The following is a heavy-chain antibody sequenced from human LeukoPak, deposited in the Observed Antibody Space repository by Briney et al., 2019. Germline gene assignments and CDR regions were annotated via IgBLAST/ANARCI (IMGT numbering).Heavy chain of an antibody. J-gene: IGHJ3*02. CDR3: AREAPDFYSAFDI. V-gene: IGHV3-7*01. CDR2: IKQDGSEK. D-gene: IGHD2-15*01. Sequence: PGGSLRPSCAASGFTFTTYWMGWVRQAPGKGLEWVTNIKQDGSEKYYVDSVKGRFTISRDNAKNSLYLQMNSLRAEDTAVYFCAREAPDFYSAFDIWGQGTMVTVSS. CDR1: GFTFTTYW.